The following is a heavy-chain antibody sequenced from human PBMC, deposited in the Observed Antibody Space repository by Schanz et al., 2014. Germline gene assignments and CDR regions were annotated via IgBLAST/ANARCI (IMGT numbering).Heavy chain of an antibody. V-gene: IGHV1-46*01. CDR1: GYTFTNYY. CDR2: INPSGGRT. Sequence: AQLVQSGAQVKEPGASVNVSCKASGYTFTNYYLHWVRQAPGQGLEWMGVINPSGGRTWHPQRFQGRIPMTTDTSTGTAYMGLNSLRSEDTAVYYCARAAMVATSAQTFVDHWGQGTLVTVSS. D-gene: IGHD5-12*01. J-gene: IGHJ5*02. CDR3: ARAAMVATSAQTFVDH.